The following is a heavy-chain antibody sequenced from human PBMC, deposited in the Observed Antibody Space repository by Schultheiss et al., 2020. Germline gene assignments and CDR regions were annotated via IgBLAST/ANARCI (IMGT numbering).Heavy chain of an antibody. J-gene: IGHJ5*02. Sequence: SETLSLTCTVSGDSISSNTYYWGWVRQPPEKGLEWIGSIYYRGSTYYNPSLKSRVTISVDTSKNQFSLKLSSVTAADTAVYYCARHLNWFDPWGQGTLVTVSS. CDR3: ARHLNWFDP. CDR2: IYYRGST. V-gene: IGHV4-39*01. CDR1: GDSISSNTYY.